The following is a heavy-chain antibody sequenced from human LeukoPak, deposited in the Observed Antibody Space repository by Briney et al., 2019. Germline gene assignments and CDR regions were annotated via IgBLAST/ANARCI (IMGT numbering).Heavy chain of an antibody. CDR3: VTDGENLLVRAVDY. V-gene: IGHV3-53*01. CDR2: IYSRGDT. J-gene: IGHJ4*02. D-gene: IGHD3-10*01. CDR1: GLTVSNNY. Sequence: GGSLRLSCAASGLTVSNNYMGWVRQGPGKGLEWVSVIYSRGDTYYADSVKGRFTISRDNAKNSLYLQMNSLRDEDTAVYYCVTDGENLLVRAVDYWGQGTLVTVSS.